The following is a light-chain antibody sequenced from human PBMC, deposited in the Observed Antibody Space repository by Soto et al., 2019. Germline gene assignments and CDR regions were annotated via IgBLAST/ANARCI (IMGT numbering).Light chain of an antibody. CDR3: QQYGDSPWT. CDR1: QSVRTN. J-gene: IGKJ1*01. CDR2: DAS. V-gene: IGKV3-20*01. Sequence: EIVMTQYPDTLSVSPGETVTLSCRASQSVRTNLAWYQHKPGQAPRLLIYDASSRATGIPDRFSGSGSGTDFTLTISRLEPEDFAVYYCQQYGDSPWTFGQGTKVDIK.